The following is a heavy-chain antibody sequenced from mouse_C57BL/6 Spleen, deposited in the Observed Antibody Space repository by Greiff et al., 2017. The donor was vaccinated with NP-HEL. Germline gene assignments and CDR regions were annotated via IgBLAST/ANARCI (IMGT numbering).Heavy chain of an antibody. CDR3: ARGSSGSFDY. J-gene: IGHJ2*01. D-gene: IGHD3-2*02. CDR2: ISYSGST. CDR1: GYSITSGYD. V-gene: IGHV3-1*01. Sequence: DVKLQESGPGMVKPSQSLSLTCTVTGYSITSGYDWHWIRHFPGNKLEWMGYISYSGSTNYNPSLKSRISITHDTSKNHFFLKLNSVTTEDTATYYCARGSSGSFDYWGQGTTLTVSS.